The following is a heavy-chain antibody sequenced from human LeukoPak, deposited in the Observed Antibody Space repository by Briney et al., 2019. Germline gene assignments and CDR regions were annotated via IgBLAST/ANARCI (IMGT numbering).Heavy chain of an antibody. J-gene: IGHJ4*02. CDR3: ARGRRRSHDYGDYSRPFDY. D-gene: IGHD4-17*01. Sequence: SETLSLTCAVYGGSFSGYYWSWIRQPPGKGLEWIGEINHSGSTNYNPSLKSRVTISVDTSKNQFSLKLSSVTAADTAVYYCARGRRRSHDYGDYSRPFDYWGQGTLVTVSS. CDR2: INHSGST. V-gene: IGHV4-34*01. CDR1: GGSFSGYY.